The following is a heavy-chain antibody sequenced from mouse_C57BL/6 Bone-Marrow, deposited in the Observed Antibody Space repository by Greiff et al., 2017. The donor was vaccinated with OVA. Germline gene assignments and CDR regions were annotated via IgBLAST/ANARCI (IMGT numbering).Heavy chain of an antibody. V-gene: IGHV5-4*01. CDR1: GFTFSSYA. J-gene: IGHJ2*01. D-gene: IGHD1-1*01. CDR3: AREDYGSSYGFVY. CDR2: ISDGGSYT. Sequence: EVQVVESGGGLVKPGGSLKLSCAASGFTFSSYAMSWVRQTPEKRLEWVATISDGGSYTYYPDNVKGRFTISRDNAKNNLYLQMSHLKSEDTAMYYCAREDYGSSYGFVYWGQGTTLTVSS.